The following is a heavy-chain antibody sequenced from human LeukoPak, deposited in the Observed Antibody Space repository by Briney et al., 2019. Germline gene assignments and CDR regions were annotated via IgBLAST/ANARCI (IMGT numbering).Heavy chain of an antibody. Sequence: ASVKVSCKASGYTFTNYTLNWLRQAPGQGLEWMGWMSPNSGDTGYAQKFQGRVSMTRDIFKSTAYMELSSLRSEDTAIYYCASNPPNTGDFYYWGLGTLVTVSS. J-gene: IGHJ4*02. CDR3: ASNPPNTGDFYY. D-gene: IGHD1-1*01. CDR2: MSPNSGDT. V-gene: IGHV1-8*02. CDR1: GYTFTNYT.